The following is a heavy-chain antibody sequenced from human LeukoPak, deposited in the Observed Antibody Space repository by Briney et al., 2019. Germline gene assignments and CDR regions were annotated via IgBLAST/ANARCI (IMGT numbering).Heavy chain of an antibody. CDR1: GFTVSSNF. CDR3: ASPSGSRGVFLDY. D-gene: IGHD3-16*01. V-gene: IGHV3-53*01. Sequence: GGSLRLSCAASGFTVSSNFMSWVRQAPGKGLEWVSIIYSGGSTSYADSVKGRFTISRDNSKNTLYLQMNSLRAEDTAVYYCASPSGSRGVFLDYWGQGTPVTVSS. J-gene: IGHJ4*02. CDR2: IYSGGST.